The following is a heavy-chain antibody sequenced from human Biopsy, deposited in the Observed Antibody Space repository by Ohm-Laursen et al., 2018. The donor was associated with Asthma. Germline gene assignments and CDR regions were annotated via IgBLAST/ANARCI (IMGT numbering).Heavy chain of an antibody. CDR1: GGTFSSNS. CDR3: ATPPVGSISYFDS. J-gene: IGHJ4*02. D-gene: IGHD1-26*01. Sequence: ASVKVSCKASGGTFSSNSINWVRQAPGQALEWMGGILPMLGTANYAQKFQGRVTITADESTTTAYMELSSLRSEDTAVYFCATPPVGSISYFDSWGQGTLVTVSS. V-gene: IGHV1-69*13. CDR2: ILPMLGTA.